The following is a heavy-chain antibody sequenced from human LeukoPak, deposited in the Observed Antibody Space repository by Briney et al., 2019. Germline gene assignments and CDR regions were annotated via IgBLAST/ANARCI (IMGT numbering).Heavy chain of an antibody. CDR3: AKGTYYYDSSGYYSGGLGY. V-gene: IGHV3-30*04. D-gene: IGHD3-22*01. CDR1: AFTLRTSA. Sequence: GRSLRLSCAASAFTLRTSAMHWDRQAPGKGLECVAVISFDGSDKYYADSVKGRFTISRDNSENTLYVQMNSLRAEDTAVYYCAKGTYYYDSSGYYSGGLGYWGQGTLVTVSS. J-gene: IGHJ4*02. CDR2: ISFDGSDK.